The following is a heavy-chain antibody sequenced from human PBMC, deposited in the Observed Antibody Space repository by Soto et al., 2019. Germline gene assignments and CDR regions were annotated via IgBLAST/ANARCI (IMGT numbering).Heavy chain of an antibody. D-gene: IGHD3-10*01. J-gene: IGHJ6*02. CDR3: ARVSVRYGSGREGMDV. Sequence: SQTLSLSCAISGDSVSSNNAAWNWIRQSPSRGLEWLGRTYYRSKWSNDYAVSVKSRITINPDTSKNQFSLQLNSVTPEDTAVYYCARVSVRYGSGREGMDVWGQGTTVTVSS. CDR2: TYYRSKWSN. CDR1: GDSVSSNNAA. V-gene: IGHV6-1*01.